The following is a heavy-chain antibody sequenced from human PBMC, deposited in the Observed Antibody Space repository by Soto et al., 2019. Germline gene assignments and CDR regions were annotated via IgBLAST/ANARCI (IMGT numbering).Heavy chain of an antibody. Sequence: GGSLRLSCAASGFTFSSYSMNWVRQAPGKGLEWVSSISSSSSYIYHADSVKGRFTISRDNAKNSLYLQMNSLRAEDTAVYYCARGLDEWELLGDRTDYWGQGTLVTVSS. CDR1: GFTFSSYS. D-gene: IGHD1-26*01. CDR2: ISSSSSYI. J-gene: IGHJ4*02. V-gene: IGHV3-21*01. CDR3: ARGLDEWELLGDRTDY.